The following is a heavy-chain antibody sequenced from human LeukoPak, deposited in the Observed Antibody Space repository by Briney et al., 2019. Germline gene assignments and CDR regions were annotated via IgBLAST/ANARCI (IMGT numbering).Heavy chain of an antibody. V-gene: IGHV3-53*01. D-gene: IGHD2-8*01. CDR3: ARVKGGTRFDY. J-gene: IGHJ4*02. CDR2: IYSGGST. CDR1: GFTVSSNY. Sequence: GGSLRLSCAASGFTVSSNYMSWVRQAPGKGLEWVSVIYSGGSTYYADSVKGRFTISRDNSKSTLYLQMNSLRAEDTAVYYCARVKGGTRFDYWGQGTLVTVSS.